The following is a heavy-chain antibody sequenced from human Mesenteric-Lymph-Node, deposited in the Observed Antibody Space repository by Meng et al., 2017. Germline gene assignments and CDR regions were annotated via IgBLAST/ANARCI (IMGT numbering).Heavy chain of an antibody. V-gene: IGHV1-69*08. J-gene: IGHJ5*02. CDR2: IIPILGIA. D-gene: IGHD3-10*01. CDR3: AREGITMVRGGIDP. CDR1: GGTFSSYT. Sequence: VQLVQSGAEVKKPGSSVKVSCKASGGTFSSYTISWVRQAPGQGLEWMGRIIPILGIANYAQKFQGRVTITADKSTSTAYMELSSLRSEDTAVYYCAREGITMVRGGIDPWGQGTLVTVSS.